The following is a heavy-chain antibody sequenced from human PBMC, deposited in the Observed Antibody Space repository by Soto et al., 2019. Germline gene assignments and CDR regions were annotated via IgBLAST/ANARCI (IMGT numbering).Heavy chain of an antibody. CDR3: AIDKYYYDSSGPEDDAFDF. J-gene: IGHJ3*01. CDR1: GGSISTGGYY. CDR2: IYYSGST. V-gene: IGHV4-31*03. D-gene: IGHD3-22*01. Sequence: TMSLTCPVSGGSISTGGYYWRGIRQHPGKGVEWIVYIYYSGSTYYNPSLKSRVTISVDTSKNQFSLELSSVTAADTAVYYCAIDKYYYDSSGPEDDAFDFWGQGTRVTGS.